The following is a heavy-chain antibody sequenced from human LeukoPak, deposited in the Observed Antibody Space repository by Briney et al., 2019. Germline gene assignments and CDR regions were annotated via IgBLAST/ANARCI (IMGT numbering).Heavy chain of an antibody. CDR2: IYYSGST. V-gene: IGHV4-30-4*08. D-gene: IGHD3-9*01. CDR3: AREGTNYDILTGYSHGAFDI. Sequence: SETLSLTCTVSGGSISSGGYYWSWIRQHPGKGLEWIGYIYYSGSTYYNPSLKSRVTISVDTSKNQFSLKLSSVTAADTAVYYCAREGTNYDILTGYSHGAFDIWGQGTMVTVSS. CDR1: GGSISSGGYY. J-gene: IGHJ3*02.